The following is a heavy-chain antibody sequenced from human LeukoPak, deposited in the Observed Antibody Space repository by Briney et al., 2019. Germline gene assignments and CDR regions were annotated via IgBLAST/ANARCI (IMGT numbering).Heavy chain of an antibody. CDR3: ARDQYY. CDR1: GFPFGTYW. CDR2: IKQDGSEK. J-gene: IGHJ4*02. V-gene: IGHV3-7*01. Sequence: LGGSLKLSCAASGFPFGTYWMSWVRQAPGKGRDWVADIKQDGSEKYYVDSVKGRFTISRDNAKNSLYLQMSSLRAEDTAVYYCARDQYYWGQGTLVTVSS.